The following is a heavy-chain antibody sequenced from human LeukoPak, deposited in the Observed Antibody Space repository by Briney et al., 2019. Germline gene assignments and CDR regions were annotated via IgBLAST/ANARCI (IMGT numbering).Heavy chain of an antibody. CDR3: ARNQRYRSRKNYFYYMDV. CDR2: IKEDGSEE. J-gene: IGHJ6*03. CDR1: GFIFNDYW. V-gene: IGHV3-7*01. D-gene: IGHD6-13*01. Sequence: GASLRLSCAASGFIFNDYWMSWVRQAPGKGLEWVGNIKEDGSEEYYVDSVKGRFTISRDNSKNSLYLQMNSLRAEDTAVYYCARNQRYRSRKNYFYYMDVWGKGTTVTVSS.